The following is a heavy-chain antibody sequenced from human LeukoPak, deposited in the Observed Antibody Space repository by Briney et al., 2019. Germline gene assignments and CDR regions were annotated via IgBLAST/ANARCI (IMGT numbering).Heavy chain of an antibody. CDR1: GFTFSSYS. D-gene: IGHD1-26*01. V-gene: IGHV3-21*01. CDR3: ARGRGATPPHYFDY. J-gene: IGHJ4*02. CDR2: ISSTTSYI. Sequence: GGSLRLSCAASGFTFSSYSMNWVRQAPGRGLEWVSSISSTTSYIFYADSLKARFAISRDNAKNSLYLQMNNLRAEDTAVYYCARGRGATPPHYFDYWGPGTLVTVSS.